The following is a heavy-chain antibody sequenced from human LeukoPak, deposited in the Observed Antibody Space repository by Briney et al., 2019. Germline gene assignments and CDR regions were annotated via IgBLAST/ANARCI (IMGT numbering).Heavy chain of an antibody. CDR3: ARVDPITMVIDY. CDR1: GYTFTGYY. V-gene: IGHV1-2*02. D-gene: IGHD3-10*01. CDR2: VNPNSGGT. Sequence: GASVKVSCKASGYTFTGYYMHWVRQAPGQGLEWMGWVNPNSGGTNYAQKFQGRVTMTRDTSISTAYMELSRLRSDDTAVYYCARVDPITMVIDYWGQGTLVTVSS. J-gene: IGHJ4*02.